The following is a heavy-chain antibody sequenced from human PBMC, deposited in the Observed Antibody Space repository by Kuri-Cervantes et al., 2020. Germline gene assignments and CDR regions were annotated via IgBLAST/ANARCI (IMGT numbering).Heavy chain of an antibody. Sequence: SETLSLTCTVSGDSISSSSFFWGWIRHPPGKRLEWIGTIYYSGSTYYNPSLKSRVTISVDTSKNQFSLKLSSVTAADTAVYYCARVIRYGDYHSRMYYFDYWGQGTLVTVSS. CDR2: IYYSGST. D-gene: IGHD4-17*01. J-gene: IGHJ4*02. CDR1: GDSISSSSFF. CDR3: ARVIRYGDYHSRMYYFDY. V-gene: IGHV4-39*01.